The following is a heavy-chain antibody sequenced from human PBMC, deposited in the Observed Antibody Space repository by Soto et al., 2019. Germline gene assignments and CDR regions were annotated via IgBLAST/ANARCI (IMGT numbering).Heavy chain of an antibody. CDR3: ARVFGSGSYYFDS. CDR2: IFYSGNT. Sequence: SETLSLTCTVSGDSIGNAAYYWGWIRQPPGKGLECIGIIFYSGNTYYSPSLKSRVTMSVDTSKNQFSLKLNSVSATDISIYFCARVFGSGSYYFDSWGQGTLVTVSS. J-gene: IGHJ4*02. D-gene: IGHD3-10*01. CDR1: GDSIGNAAYY. V-gene: IGHV4-39*01.